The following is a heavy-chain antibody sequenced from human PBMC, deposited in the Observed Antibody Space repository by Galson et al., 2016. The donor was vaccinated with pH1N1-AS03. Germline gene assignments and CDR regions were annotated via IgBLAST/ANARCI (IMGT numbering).Heavy chain of an antibody. CDR1: GFALIDYR. CDR2: IYPPSTYI. CDR3: TRSAPRGGHEPFDF. V-gene: IGHV3-21*01. Sequence: SLRLSCAASGFALIDYRLHWVRPAPGKGLEWVSSIYPPSTYIYYPHPPTGRLTISRDNAFDSLYPQMDRLRVDDTAVYCCTRSAPRGGHEPFDFWGQGTLVTVSP. J-gene: IGHJ4*02. D-gene: IGHD5-12*01.